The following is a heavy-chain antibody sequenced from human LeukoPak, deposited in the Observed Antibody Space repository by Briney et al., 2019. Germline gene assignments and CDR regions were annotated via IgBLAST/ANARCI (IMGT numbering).Heavy chain of an antibody. J-gene: IGHJ4*02. Sequence: PGGSLRLSCAASGFTFSSYAMIWVRQAPGKGLEWVSAISGSGGSTYYADSVKGRFTISRDNSKNTLYLQMNSLRAEDTAVYYCAKDRSDNLTGLDYWGQGTLVTVSS. V-gene: IGHV3-23*01. CDR1: GFTFSSYA. CDR3: AKDRSDNLTGLDY. CDR2: ISGSGGST. D-gene: IGHD3-9*01.